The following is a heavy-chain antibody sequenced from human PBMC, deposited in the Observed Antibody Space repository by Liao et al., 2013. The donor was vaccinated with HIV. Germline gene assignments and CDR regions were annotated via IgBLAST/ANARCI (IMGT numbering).Heavy chain of an antibody. CDR1: GGSFSGYY. CDR3: ARGLRFLEWLPFDAFDI. V-gene: IGHV4-34*10. Sequence: QLQLQESGPGLVKASETLSLTCTVYGGSFSGYYWSWIRQPPGKGLEWIGEINHSGSTNYNPSLKSRVTISVDTSKNQFSLKLSSVTAADTAVYYCARGLRFLEWLPFDAFDIWAKGQWSPSLQ. D-gene: IGHD3-3*01. J-gene: IGHJ3*02. CDR2: INHSGST.